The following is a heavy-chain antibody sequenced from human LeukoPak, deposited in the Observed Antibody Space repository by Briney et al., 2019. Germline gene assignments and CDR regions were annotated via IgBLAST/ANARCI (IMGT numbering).Heavy chain of an antibody. CDR3: LRYYGSGSLSGY. CDR2: IRNKVYGGTI. Sequence: GGSLRLSCTDSGFNFGDYAMGWVREAPGKGLEWVGFIRNKVYGGTIEYAAAVKGRFTISRDDSKSIAFLQMDSLKTEDTAVYYCLRYYGSGSLSGYWGQGTLVTVSS. CDR1: GFNFGDYA. J-gene: IGHJ4*02. D-gene: IGHD3-10*01. V-gene: IGHV3-49*04.